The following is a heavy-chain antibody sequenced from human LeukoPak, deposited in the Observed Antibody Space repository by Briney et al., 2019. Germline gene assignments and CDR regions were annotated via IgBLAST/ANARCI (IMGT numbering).Heavy chain of an antibody. D-gene: IGHD3-3*01. J-gene: IGHJ4*02. V-gene: IGHV4-4*07. CDR2: IYTSGST. CDR3: ASQYYDFWSGYYLGYFDY. Sequence: PSETLSLTCTVSVGSISSYYWSWIRQPAGEGLEWIGRIYTSGSTNYTPSRKSRVTMSVDTSKNQFSLKLSSVTAADTAVYYCASQYYDFWSGYYLGYFDYWGQGTLVTVSS. CDR1: VGSISSYY.